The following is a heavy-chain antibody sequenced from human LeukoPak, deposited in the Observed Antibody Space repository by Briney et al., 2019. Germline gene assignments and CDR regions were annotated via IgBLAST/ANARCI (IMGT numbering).Heavy chain of an antibody. CDR1: GYTFTSYY. CDR3: ARRSVRLGIAY. CDR2: INPSGGST. J-gene: IGHJ4*02. V-gene: IGHV1-46*01. D-gene: IGHD7-27*01. Sequence: ASVKVSCKASGYTFTSYYMHWVRQAPGQGLEWVGIINPSGGSTNYAQKFQGRVALTRDTSTSTVYMELSSLRSEDTAVYYCARRSVRLGIAYWGQGTLVTVSS.